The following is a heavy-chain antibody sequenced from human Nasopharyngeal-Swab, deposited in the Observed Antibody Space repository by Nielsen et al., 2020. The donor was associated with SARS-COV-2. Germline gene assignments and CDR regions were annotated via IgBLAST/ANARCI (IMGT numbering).Heavy chain of an antibody. V-gene: IGHV3-33*01. D-gene: IGHD4-17*01. Sequence: GESLKIPCAAPGFTFSSYGMHWVRQAPGKGLEWVAVIWYDGSNKYYADSVKGRFTIARDNSKNTLYLQMNSLRAEDTAVYYCARDRTVTTTVYFDYWGQGTLVTVSS. CDR2: IWYDGSNK. CDR3: ARDRTVTTTVYFDY. J-gene: IGHJ4*02. CDR1: GFTFSSYG.